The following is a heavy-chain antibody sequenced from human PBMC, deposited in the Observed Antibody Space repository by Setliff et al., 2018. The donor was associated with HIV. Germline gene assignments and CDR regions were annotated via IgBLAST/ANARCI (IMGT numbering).Heavy chain of an antibody. V-gene: IGHV3-23*01. D-gene: IGHD3-10*01. J-gene: IGHJ4*02. CDR2: ISDHGGTT. Sequence: GGSLRLSCAVSGFTFSSYAMSWVRQAPGKGLEWVSGISDHGGTTYYADSVTGRFIISRDNSKNTLFLQMNSLKVEDTAIYYCTKGVQRFRPYYFDSWGQGALVTVSS. CDR1: GFTFSSYA. CDR3: TKGVQRFRPYYFDS.